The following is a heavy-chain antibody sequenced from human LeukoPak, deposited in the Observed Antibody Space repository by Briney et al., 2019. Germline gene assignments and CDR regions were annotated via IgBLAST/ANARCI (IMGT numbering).Heavy chain of an antibody. CDR1: GGSISSSNW. D-gene: IGHD2-2*01. J-gene: IGHJ4*02. V-gene: IGHV4-4*02. CDR2: IYHSGST. Sequence: SGTLSLTCAVSGGSISSSNWWSWVRQPPGKGLEWIGEIYHSGSTNYNPSLKSRVTISADKSKNQFSLKLSSVTAADTAVYYCAMGGYCSSTSCYAGVDYWGQGTLVTVSS. CDR3: AMGGYCSSTSCYAGVDY.